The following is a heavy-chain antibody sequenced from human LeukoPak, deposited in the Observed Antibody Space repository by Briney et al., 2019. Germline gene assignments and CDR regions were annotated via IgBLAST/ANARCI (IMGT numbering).Heavy chain of an antibody. D-gene: IGHD7-27*01. V-gene: IGHV4-59*08. CDR1: GGSISIYY. CDR2: IYYSGIT. Sequence: PSETLSLTCTVSGGSISIYYWSWIRQPPGKGLEWIGYIYYSGITNYKPSLKSRVTISVDTSKKQFSLKLSSVTAADTAVYYCARHDSALGAFDIWGQGTMVTVSS. CDR3: ARHDSALGAFDI. J-gene: IGHJ3*02.